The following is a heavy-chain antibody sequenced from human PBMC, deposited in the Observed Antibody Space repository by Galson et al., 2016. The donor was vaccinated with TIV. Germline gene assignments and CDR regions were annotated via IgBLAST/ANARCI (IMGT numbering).Heavy chain of an antibody. CDR2: ISHSGVA. V-gene: IGHV4-61*02. D-gene: IGHD2/OR15-2a*01. CDR1: GFSLSTSGVG. J-gene: IGHJ6*02. Sequence: LVKPTQTLTLTCTFSGFSLSTSGVGVGWIRQPPGKGLEWIGSISHSGVAHYRPSLMSRVTLSVDTSKNQFSLKLISVTAADTAVYYCARDHPLSTVFIAYPGKPYHGLDVWGQGTAVTVSS. CDR3: ARDHPLSTVFIAYPGKPYHGLDV.